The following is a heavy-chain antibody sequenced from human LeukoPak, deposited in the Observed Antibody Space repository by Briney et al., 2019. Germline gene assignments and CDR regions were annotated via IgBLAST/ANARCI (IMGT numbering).Heavy chain of an antibody. V-gene: IGHV4-34*01. CDR1: GGSISSYY. D-gene: IGHD6-19*01. J-gene: IGHJ5*02. CDR2: INHSGST. Sequence: SETLSLTCTVSGGSISSYYWSWIRQPPGKGLEWIGEINHSGSTNYDPSLKSRVTISVDTSKNQFSLKLSSVTAADTAVYYCASGGIAVAGTFNWFDPWGQGTLVTVSS. CDR3: ASGGIAVAGTFNWFDP.